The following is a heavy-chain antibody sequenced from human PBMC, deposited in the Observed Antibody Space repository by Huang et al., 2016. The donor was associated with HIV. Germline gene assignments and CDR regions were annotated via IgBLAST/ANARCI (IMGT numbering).Heavy chain of an antibody. V-gene: IGHV4-59*11. CDR1: SGSISDHY. D-gene: IGHD5-18*01. CDR2: IYYHVRT. Sequence: QVQLQESGPGLVKPSETLSLTCTVSSGSISDHYWSWIRQPPGKGLEWIGSIYYHVRTNYNSTLESRVTMLSDTSENQLSLKFRSVTAADTAMYYCARGGYTYGFYWYFDLWGRGTLVTVSS. CDR3: ARGGYTYGFYWYFDL. J-gene: IGHJ2*01.